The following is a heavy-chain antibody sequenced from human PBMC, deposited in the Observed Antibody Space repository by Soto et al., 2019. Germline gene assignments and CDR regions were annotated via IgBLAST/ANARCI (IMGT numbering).Heavy chain of an antibody. V-gene: IGHV3-30*18. Sequence: SGGSLRLSCVGSGFTFSNYGMHWVRQPPGKGLEWVALISDDGDKRYYADSVRGRLIISRDNSKDTLYLQMNSLGPDDTAVYFCAQARVRIGRASSFDSWGQGTPVTVSS. CDR2: ISDDGDKR. CDR3: AQARVRIGRASSFDS. J-gene: IGHJ4*02. CDR1: GFTFSNYG. D-gene: IGHD3-16*01.